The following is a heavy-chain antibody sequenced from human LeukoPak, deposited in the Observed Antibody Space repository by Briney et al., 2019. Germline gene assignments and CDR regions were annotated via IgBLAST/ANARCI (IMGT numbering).Heavy chain of an antibody. D-gene: IGHD2-2*01. CDR2: VNPDGRDT. V-gene: IGHV3-74*01. J-gene: IGHJ3*02. CDR3: ARGCHSIRCPADI. Sequence: GGSLRLSCAASGFTLSTYWFHWVRQPPGKGLVWVSRVNPDGRDTIYADSVKGRFIISRDNAKNTLYLQLNSLRADDTAVYCCARGCHSIRCPADIWGQGTTVTVS. CDR1: GFTLSTYW.